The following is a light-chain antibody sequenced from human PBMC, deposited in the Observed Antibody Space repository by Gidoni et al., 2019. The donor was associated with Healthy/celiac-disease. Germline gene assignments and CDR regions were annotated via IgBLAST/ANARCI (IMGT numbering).Light chain of an antibody. J-gene: IGKJ2*01. CDR1: QSVSSSY. CDR3: QQYGSSPYT. CDR2: GAS. Sequence: EIVLTQPPGTLSLSPGERATLSCRASQSVSSSYLAWYQQKPGQAPRLLIYGASSRATGIPDRFSGSGSGTDFTLTISRLEPEDFAVYYWQQYGSSPYTFGQGTKLEIK. V-gene: IGKV3-20*01.